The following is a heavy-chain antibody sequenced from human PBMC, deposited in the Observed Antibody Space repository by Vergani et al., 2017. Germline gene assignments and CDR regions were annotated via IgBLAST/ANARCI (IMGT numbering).Heavy chain of an antibody. Sequence: QVQLQESGPGLVKPSETLSLTCTVSGGSISSYYWSWIRQPPGKGLEWIGYIYYSGSTNYNPSLKSRVTISVDTSKNQFSLKLSSVTAADTAVYYCARDLIAAAGIRVMDVWGQGTTVTVSS. CDR1: GGSISSYY. CDR3: ARDLIAAAGIRVMDV. J-gene: IGHJ6*02. D-gene: IGHD6-13*01. V-gene: IGHV4-59*01. CDR2: IYYSGST.